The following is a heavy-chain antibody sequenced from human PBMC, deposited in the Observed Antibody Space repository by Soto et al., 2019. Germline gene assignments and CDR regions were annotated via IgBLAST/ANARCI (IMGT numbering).Heavy chain of an antibody. CDR1: GGYSSGYY. CDR2: INHSGST. J-gene: IGHJ1*01. CDR3: ARGTPVAEYFQH. Sequence: SETLSLTCAVYGGYSSGYYWSWIRQPPGKGLEWIGEINHSGSTNYNPSLKSRVTISVDTSKNQFSLKLSSVTAADKAVYYCARGTPVAEYFQHWGQGTLVTVSS. V-gene: IGHV4-34*01.